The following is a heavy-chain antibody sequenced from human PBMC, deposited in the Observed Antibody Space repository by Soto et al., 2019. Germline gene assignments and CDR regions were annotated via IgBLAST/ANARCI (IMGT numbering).Heavy chain of an antibody. J-gene: IGHJ2*01. CDR3: ARAGAAAVTNWYFDL. V-gene: IGHV3-53*04. D-gene: IGHD6-13*01. Sequence: PGGSLRLSCAASGCTVSSNYMSWVRQAPGKGLEWVSVIYSGGSTYYAGSVKGRFTISRHNSKNTLYLQMNSLRAEDTAVYYCARAGAAAVTNWYFDLWGRGTLVTVSS. CDR1: GCTVSSNY. CDR2: IYSGGST.